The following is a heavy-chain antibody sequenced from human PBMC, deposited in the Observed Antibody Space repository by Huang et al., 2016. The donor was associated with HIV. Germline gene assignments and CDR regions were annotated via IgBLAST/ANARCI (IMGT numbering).Heavy chain of an antibody. D-gene: IGHD6-19*01. CDR2: VYDSGTT. CDR3: VRDQGRLAVGGIDNWFDP. V-gene: IGHV4-59*02. Sequence: QVRLQESGPGLVKPSETLSLSCPVSGDSVSSHYWGWVRHPPGKGLEWIGTVYDSGTTKYNPRLKSRNTISVDTSKNGFSLNITSVSAADTAMYFCVRDQGRLAVGGIDNWFDPWGQGALVTVSS. J-gene: IGHJ5*02. CDR1: GDSVSSHY.